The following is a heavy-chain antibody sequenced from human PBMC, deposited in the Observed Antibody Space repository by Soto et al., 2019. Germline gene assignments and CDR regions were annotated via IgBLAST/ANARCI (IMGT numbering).Heavy chain of an antibody. CDR1: GFIFSSYG. J-gene: IGHJ6*04. CDR2: IPSDADNK. CDR3: AGPRLHNYYYNGLDV. V-gene: IGHV3-30*03. Sequence: QVQLVQSGGGVVQPGRSLRLSCAASGFIFSSYGMQWVRQAPGKGLEWVAVIPSDADNKYYANSVKGRFTISRDNSKNTLNLQMNSLRAEYTAVYYCAGPRLHNYYYNGLDVWGEGTTVTVSP. D-gene: IGHD4-4*01.